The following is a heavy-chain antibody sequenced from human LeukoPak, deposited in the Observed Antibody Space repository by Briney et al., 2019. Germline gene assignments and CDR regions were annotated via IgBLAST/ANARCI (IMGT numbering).Heavy chain of an antibody. CDR2: ISAYNGNT. V-gene: IGHV1-18*04. D-gene: IGHD2-2*01. Sequence: ASVTVSCKASGYTFTSYGISWVRQAPGQGLEWMGWISAYNGNTNYAQKLQGRVTMTTVTSTSTAYMELRSLRSDDTAVYYCARKGYCSSTSFYATYYFDYWGQGALVTASS. CDR1: GYTFTSYG. CDR3: ARKGYCSSTSFYATYYFDY. J-gene: IGHJ4*02.